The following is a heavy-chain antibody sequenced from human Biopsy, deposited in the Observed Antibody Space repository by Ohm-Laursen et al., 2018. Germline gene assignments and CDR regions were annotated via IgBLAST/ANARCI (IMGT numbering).Heavy chain of an antibody. Sequence: GTLSLTCTVSGGSIKSYYWNWIRQSPGKGLEWIGFIYYTGSTDYNPSLQSRVTISVDTSKNHFSLRLRSVTPADTAIYYCARDRGYYSDGTVPGYFDLWGRGTLVTVSS. D-gene: IGHD3-22*01. CDR3: ARDRGYYSDGTVPGYFDL. V-gene: IGHV4-59*01. J-gene: IGHJ2*01. CDR2: IYYTGST. CDR1: GGSIKSYY.